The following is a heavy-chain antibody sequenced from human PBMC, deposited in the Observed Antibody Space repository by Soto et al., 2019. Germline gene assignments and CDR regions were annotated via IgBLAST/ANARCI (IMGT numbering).Heavy chain of an antibody. D-gene: IGHD2-15*01. CDR3: TTDMWRIAVVVGSTGYFNP. V-gene: IGHV3-15*01. CDR1: GFTFSDAW. J-gene: IGHJ5*02. CDR2: IKSKSDGGTT. Sequence: GGSLRLSCAASGFTFSDAWMSWVRQAPGKGLDWVGRIKSKSDGGTTEYAAPVRGRFTISRDDSKNTLYLQMNSLKTEDTAVYYFTTDMWRIAVVVGSTGYFNPWGQGTPVTGS.